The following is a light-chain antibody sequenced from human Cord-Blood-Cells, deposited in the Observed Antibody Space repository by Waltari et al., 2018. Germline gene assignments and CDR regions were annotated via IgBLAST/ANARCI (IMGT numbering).Light chain of an antibody. Sequence: QSALTQPASVSGSPGQSITISCTGTSSDVGGYNYVSWYQQHPGKAPKLMIYDVINRPSGVSNRFSGSESGNTASLTISGLQAEDEADYYCSSYTSSSTYVFGTGTKVTVL. J-gene: IGLJ1*01. CDR2: DVI. CDR1: SSDVGGYNY. V-gene: IGLV2-14*01. CDR3: SSYTSSSTYV.